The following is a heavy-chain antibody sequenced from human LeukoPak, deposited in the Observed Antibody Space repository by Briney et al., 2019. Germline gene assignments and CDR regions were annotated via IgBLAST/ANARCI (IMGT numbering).Heavy chain of an antibody. J-gene: IGHJ4*02. CDR2: ISSSSSYI. CDR3: ARDRVPGVSDY. V-gene: IGHV3-21*01. Sequence: GGSLRLSCAASGFTFSSYSMNWVRQAPGKGLEWVSSISSSSSYIYYADSVKGRFTISRDNAKNSLYQQTNSLRAEDTAVYYCARDRVPGVSDYWGQGTLVTVSS. CDR1: GFTFSSYS. D-gene: IGHD3-10*01.